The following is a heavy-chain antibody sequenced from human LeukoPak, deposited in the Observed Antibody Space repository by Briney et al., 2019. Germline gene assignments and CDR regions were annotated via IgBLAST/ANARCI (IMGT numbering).Heavy chain of an antibody. V-gene: IGHV3-48*04. J-gene: IGHJ6*03. CDR2: ISNSGSTK. Sequence: GGSLSLSCAGSGFPFSNYWMSWVRQAPGKGREWVSYISNSGSTKYYADSVKGRFTISRDNAKNSLYLQMNGLRAEDTAVYYCARPRRGSYYYYMDVWGKGTTVTISS. CDR1: GFPFSNYW. D-gene: IGHD3-10*01. CDR3: ARPRRGSYYYYMDV.